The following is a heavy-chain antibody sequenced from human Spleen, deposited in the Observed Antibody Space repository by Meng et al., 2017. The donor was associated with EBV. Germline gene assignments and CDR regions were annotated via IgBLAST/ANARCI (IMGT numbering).Heavy chain of an antibody. CDR2: VNHGAST. D-gene: IGHD7-27*01. V-gene: IGHV4-34*02. CDR3: ATAGTGVTGDRWHFDH. Sequence: QVQLKHWGAGVLKTSETLSPTCAVYGWSFNGYYWSWVRQSPAKGLEWIGEVNHGASTNYNPSLKSRVTISLDKSKNQFSLKLTSLTAADTAVYYCATAGTGVTGDRWHFDHWGRGTLVTVSS. CDR1: GWSFNGYY. J-gene: IGHJ2*01.